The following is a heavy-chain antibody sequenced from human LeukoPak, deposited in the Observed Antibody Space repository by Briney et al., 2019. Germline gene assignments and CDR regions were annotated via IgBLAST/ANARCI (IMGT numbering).Heavy chain of an antibody. CDR2: ISYDENTK. V-gene: IGHV3-30*04. CDR3: ARDRARYTYGYGLYDY. J-gene: IGHJ4*02. Sequence: GGSLRLSCAASGFTFSSYPMHWVRQAPGKGLEWVAVISYDENTKYYADSVKGRFTISRDNSKNTLYLQMNSLRTEDTAVYSCARDRARYTYGYGLYDYWGQGTLVTVSS. D-gene: IGHD5-18*01. CDR1: GFTFSSYP.